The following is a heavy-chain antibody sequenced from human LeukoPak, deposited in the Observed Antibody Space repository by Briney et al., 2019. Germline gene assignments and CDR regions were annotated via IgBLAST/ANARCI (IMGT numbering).Heavy chain of an antibody. CDR3: AKAQPYYGSGSYTFDY. CDR1: GFTFSSYG. CDR2: ISYDGSNK. D-gene: IGHD3-10*01. J-gene: IGHJ4*02. Sequence: GGSLRLSCAASGFTFSSYGMHWVRQAPGKGLEWVAVISYDGSNKYYADSVKGRFTISRDNSKNTLYLQMNSLRAEDTAVYYCAKAQPYYGSGSYTFDYWGQGTLVTVSS. V-gene: IGHV3-30*18.